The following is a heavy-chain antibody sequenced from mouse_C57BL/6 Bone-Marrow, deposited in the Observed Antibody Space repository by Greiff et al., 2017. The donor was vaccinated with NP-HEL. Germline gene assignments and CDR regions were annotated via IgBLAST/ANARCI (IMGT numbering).Heavy chain of an antibody. Sequence: EVQLQQSGPELVKPGASVKISCKASGYSFTGYYMNWVKQSPEKSLEWIGEINPSTGGTTYNQKFKAKATLTVDKSSSTAYMQLKSLTSEDSAVYYCARHDPFAYWGQGTLVTVSA. CDR2: INPSTGGT. J-gene: IGHJ3*01. CDR1: GYSFTGYY. D-gene: IGHD2-3*01. CDR3: ARHDPFAY. V-gene: IGHV1-42*01.